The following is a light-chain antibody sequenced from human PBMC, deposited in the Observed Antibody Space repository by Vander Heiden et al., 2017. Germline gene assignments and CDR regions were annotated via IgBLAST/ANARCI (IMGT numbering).Light chain of an antibody. J-gene: IGLJ3*02. CDR1: SANIGSNY. CDR2: RNN. V-gene: IGLV1-47*01. CDR3: AAWDDSLSGDV. Sequence: QSLLTLPPSASGSPGQRVTIACSGSSANIGSNYVYWYQQLPGTAPKLLIYRNNQRPSGGPDRFSGSKSGTSASLAISGLRSEDEADYYCAAWDDSLSGDVFGGGTKLTVL.